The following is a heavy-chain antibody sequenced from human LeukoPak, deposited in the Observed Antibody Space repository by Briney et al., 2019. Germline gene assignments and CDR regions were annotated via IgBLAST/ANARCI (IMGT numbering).Heavy chain of an antibody. CDR3: ARDSAAAGNLQH. V-gene: IGHV4-4*07. CDR1: GGSISSYY. Sequence: SETLSLTCTVSGGSISSYYWSWIRQPAGKGLEWIGRIYTSGSTNYNPSLKSRVTMSVGTSKNQFSLKLSSVTAADTAVYYCARDSAAAGNLQHWGQGTLVTVSS. CDR2: IYTSGST. J-gene: IGHJ1*01. D-gene: IGHD6-13*01.